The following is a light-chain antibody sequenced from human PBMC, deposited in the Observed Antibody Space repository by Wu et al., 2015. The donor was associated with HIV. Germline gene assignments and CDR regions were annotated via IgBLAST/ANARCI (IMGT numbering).Light chain of an antibody. CDR3: QHYNRLPLT. J-gene: IGKJ4*01. CDR1: QSVSSD. CDR2: GAS. Sequence: EIVMTQSPGTLSVSPGERATLSCRASQSVSSDLAWYQQKPGQAPRLLIYGASARVTGIPARFSGSGSGTEFTLTISSLQSEDLAVYYCQHYNRLPLTFGGGTKVEI. V-gene: IGKV3-15*01.